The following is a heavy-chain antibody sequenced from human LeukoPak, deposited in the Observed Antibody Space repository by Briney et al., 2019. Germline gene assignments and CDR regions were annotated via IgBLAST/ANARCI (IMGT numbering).Heavy chain of an antibody. V-gene: IGHV4-39*01. D-gene: IGHD3-22*01. CDR1: GGSIRSATYY. Sequence: PSETLSLTCTVSGGSIRSATYYWGWIRQPPGKGLEWIGSIYYSGTTYYNSSLKSRVTISVDTSKNQFSLKLNSVTAADTAVYYCARLWADDSSGYYLGGYFQHWGQGTLVTVSS. CDR2: IYYSGTT. J-gene: IGHJ1*01. CDR3: ARLWADDSSGYYLGGYFQH.